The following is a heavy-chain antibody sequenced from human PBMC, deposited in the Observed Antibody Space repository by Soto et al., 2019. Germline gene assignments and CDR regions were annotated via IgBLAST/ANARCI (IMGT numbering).Heavy chain of an antibody. J-gene: IGHJ4*02. CDR3: ARVNDGYCSGGSCYSVDY. CDR2: IYYSGST. Sequence: QVQLQESGPGLVKPSQTLSLTCTVSGGSISSGDYYWSWIRQPPGKGLEWIGYIYYSGSTYYNPSLKSRVTISVDTSKNRFSLKLSSVTAADTAVYYCARVNDGYCSGGSCYSVDYWGQGTLVTVSS. D-gene: IGHD2-15*01. V-gene: IGHV4-30-4*01. CDR1: GGSISSGDYY.